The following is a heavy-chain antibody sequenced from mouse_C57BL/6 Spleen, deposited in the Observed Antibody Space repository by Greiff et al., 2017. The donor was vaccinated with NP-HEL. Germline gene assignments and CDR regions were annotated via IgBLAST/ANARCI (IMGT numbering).Heavy chain of an antibody. J-gene: IGHJ1*03. V-gene: IGHV3-6*01. CDR2: ISYDGSN. CDR1: GYSITSGYY. D-gene: IGHD3-2*02. CDR3: ARSSGYEGYCDV. Sequence: EVQRVESGPGLVKPSQSLSLTCSVTGYSITSGYYWNWIRQFPGNKLEWMGYISYDGSNNYNPSLKNRISITRDPSKNQFFLKLNSVTTEDTATYYCARSSGYEGYCDVWGTGTTVTVSS.